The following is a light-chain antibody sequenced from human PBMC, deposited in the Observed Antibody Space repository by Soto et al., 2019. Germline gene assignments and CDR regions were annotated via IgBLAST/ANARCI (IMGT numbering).Light chain of an antibody. CDR2: EVS. J-gene: IGLJ1*01. CDR1: SSDVGGYNY. CDR3: SSYTSSSTPYV. Sequence: QSALTQHDSVSGSPGQSITISCTGTSSDVGGYNYVSWYQQHPGKAPKVMIYEVSNRPSGVPNRFSGSKSGNTASLTISGLQAEDEADYYCSSYTSSSTPYVFGTGTKLTVL. V-gene: IGLV2-14*03.